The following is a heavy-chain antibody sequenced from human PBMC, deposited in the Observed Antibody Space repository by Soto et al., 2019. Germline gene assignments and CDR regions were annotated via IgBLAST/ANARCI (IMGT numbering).Heavy chain of an antibody. CDR1: GFTFSSHD. J-gene: IGHJ4*02. CDR2: ISGSGTST. CDR3: ARDSSGYDSSGYYYAPADY. D-gene: IGHD3-22*01. V-gene: IGHV3-23*01. Sequence: PGGSLRLSCAASGFTFSSHDMSWVRQAPGKGLEWVSVISGSGTSTYYADSVKGRFTISRDNSKKTLFLQMNSLGAEDTAVYYCARDSSGYDSSGYYYAPADYWGQGTLVTVSS.